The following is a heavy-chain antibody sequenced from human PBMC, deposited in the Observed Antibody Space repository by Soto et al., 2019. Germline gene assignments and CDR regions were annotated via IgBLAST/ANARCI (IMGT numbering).Heavy chain of an antibody. D-gene: IGHD3-22*01. V-gene: IGHV1-69*13. CDR2: IIPIFGTA. Sequence: ASVKVSCKASGGTFSSYAISWVRQAPGQGLEWMGGIIPIFGTANYAQKFQGRVTITADESTSTAYMELSSLRSEDTAVYYCARASAYYYASSGYFPYFDYWGQGTLVTVSS. J-gene: IGHJ4*02. CDR3: ARASAYYYASSGYFPYFDY. CDR1: GGTFSSYA.